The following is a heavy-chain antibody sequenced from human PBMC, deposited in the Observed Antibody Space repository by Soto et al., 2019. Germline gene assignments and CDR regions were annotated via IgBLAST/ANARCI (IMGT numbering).Heavy chain of an antibody. CDR2: LIPIFGAA. Sequence: QVQLVQSGAEVRKPGSSVKVSCKISGGTFTNYVISWLRQAPGQGLEWMGGLIPIFGAANLAQKFQGRVTRTADESTSTVNTELSSLTSEDTAVYYCARGRSSPNFVSWGQGTLVTVSS. J-gene: IGHJ5*01. CDR1: GGTFTNYV. CDR3: ARGRSSPNFVS. V-gene: IGHV1-69*01. D-gene: IGHD6-6*01.